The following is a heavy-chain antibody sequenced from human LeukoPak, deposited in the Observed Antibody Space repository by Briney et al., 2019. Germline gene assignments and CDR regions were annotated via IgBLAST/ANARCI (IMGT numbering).Heavy chain of an antibody. CDR2: ISSSSSYI. CDR1: GFTFSSYT. D-gene: IGHD6-19*01. CDR3: ARVQWLATGYYFDY. V-gene: IGHV3-21*01. J-gene: IGHJ4*02. Sequence: GGSLRLSCAASGFTFSSYTMNWARQAPGKGLEWVSSISSSSSYIYYADSVRGRFTISRDNAKNSLYLQMNSLRADDTAVYYCARVQWLATGYYFDYWGQGTLVTVSS.